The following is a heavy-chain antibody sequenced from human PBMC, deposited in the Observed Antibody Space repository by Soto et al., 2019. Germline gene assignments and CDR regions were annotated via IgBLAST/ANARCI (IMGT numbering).Heavy chain of an antibody. D-gene: IGHD6-19*01. CDR1: GGSFSGYY. CDR3: AAELPYSSGWLHYYYGMDV. CDR2: INHSGST. V-gene: IGHV4-34*01. J-gene: IGHJ6*02. Sequence: SETLSLTCAVYGGSFSGYYWSWIRQPPGKGLEWIGEINHSGSTNYNPSLKSRVTISVDTSKNQFSLKLSSVTAADTAVYYCAAELPYSSGWLHYYYGMDVWGQGTTVTVSS.